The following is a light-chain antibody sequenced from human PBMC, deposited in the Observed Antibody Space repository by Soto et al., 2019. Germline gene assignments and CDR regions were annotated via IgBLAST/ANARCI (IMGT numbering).Light chain of an antibody. Sequence: EIVMTQSPATLSVSPGERATLSCRASQSVSSNLAWYQQKPGQSPRLLIYGASTRATDIPARFSGSGSGTEFTLTISSLQSEDFAVYYCQQYNNWPRTFGQGTKVDNK. J-gene: IGKJ1*01. V-gene: IGKV3-15*01. CDR1: QSVSSN. CDR2: GAS. CDR3: QQYNNWPRT.